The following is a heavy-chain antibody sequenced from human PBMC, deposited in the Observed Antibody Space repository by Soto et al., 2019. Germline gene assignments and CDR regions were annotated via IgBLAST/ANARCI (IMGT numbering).Heavy chain of an antibody. D-gene: IGHD4-4*01. V-gene: IGHV3-23*01. J-gene: IGHJ4*02. Sequence: EVQLLESGGCLVQPGGSLRLSCAASGLTFSGYGMSWVRQAPGTGLEWVSAISGSGSTTYYADSVKGRFTISRDDSKNILFLQMNSLRAEDTAVYYCVTRSRGLQSSPPRLDSWGQGTLVTVSS. CDR3: VTRSRGLQSSPPRLDS. CDR2: ISGSGSTT. CDR1: GLTFSGYG.